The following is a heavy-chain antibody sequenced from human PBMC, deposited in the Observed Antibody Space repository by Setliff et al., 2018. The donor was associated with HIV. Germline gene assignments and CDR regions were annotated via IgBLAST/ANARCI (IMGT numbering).Heavy chain of an antibody. Sequence: GGSLRLPCVPSGFTFGGFAMSWVRQAPGRGLEWVSAITGSGGNTYYADSVKGRFTISRDNSENTLYLQMNSLRADDTAMYYCAKGHYDDWYYFDYWGPGTLVTVSS. V-gene: IGHV3-23*01. CDR1: GFTFGGFA. J-gene: IGHJ4*02. CDR3: AKGHYDDWYYFDY. D-gene: IGHD4-17*01. CDR2: ITGSGGNT.